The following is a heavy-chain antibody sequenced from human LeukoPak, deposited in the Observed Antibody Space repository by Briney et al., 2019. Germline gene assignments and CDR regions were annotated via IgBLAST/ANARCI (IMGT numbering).Heavy chain of an antibody. CDR1: GYTFTSFV. V-gene: IGHV1-18*01. D-gene: IGHD4-17*01. CDR3: ARDFKVRGEVQLYGMGV. CDR2: ISAHNGNT. J-gene: IGHJ6*02. Sequence: ASVTVSCKASGYTFTSFVINWVRQAPGQGLEWMGWISAHNGNTSYTQNLQGRVTMTTDTSTSTAYMELRSLRSDDTAVYYCARDFKVRGEVQLYGMGVWGQGTTVTVSS.